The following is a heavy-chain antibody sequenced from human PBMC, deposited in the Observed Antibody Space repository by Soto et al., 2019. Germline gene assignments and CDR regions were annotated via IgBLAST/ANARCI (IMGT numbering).Heavy chain of an antibody. CDR1: GYTFTSYD. J-gene: IGHJ4*02. Sequence: GASVKVSCKASGYTFTSYDINWVRQATGQGLEWMGWMNPNSGNTGYAQKFQGRVTMTRNTSISTAYMELRSLRSDDTAVYYCARDLGGYNSIAAYWGQGALVTVSS. V-gene: IGHV1-8*01. D-gene: IGHD5-12*01. CDR2: MNPNSGNT. CDR3: ARDLGGYNSIAAY.